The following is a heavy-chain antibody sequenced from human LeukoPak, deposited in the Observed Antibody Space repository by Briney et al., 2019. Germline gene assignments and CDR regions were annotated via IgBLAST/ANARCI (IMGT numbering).Heavy chain of an antibody. D-gene: IGHD5-24*01. Sequence: SVHVTCKASGYTFTGYYMHWVRPAPGQGLEWMGWINPNSGGTNYAQKFQGRVTMTRDTSISTAYMELSRLRSDDTAVYYCARMEMATIYGAFDIWGQGTLVTVSS. J-gene: IGHJ3*02. CDR1: GYTFTGYY. CDR3: ARMEMATIYGAFDI. CDR2: INPNSGGT. V-gene: IGHV1-2*02.